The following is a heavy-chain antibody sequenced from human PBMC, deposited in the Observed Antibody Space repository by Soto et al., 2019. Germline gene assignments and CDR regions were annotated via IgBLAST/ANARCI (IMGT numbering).Heavy chain of an antibody. D-gene: IGHD3-9*01. Sequence: SVKVSCKASGGTFSSYTISWVRQAPGQGLEWMGRIIPILGIANYAQKFQGRVTITADKSTSTAYMELSSLRSEDTAVYYCASNENYDILTGDNYYYYMDVWGKGTTVTVSS. CDR1: GGTFSSYT. J-gene: IGHJ6*03. CDR3: ASNENYDILTGDNYYYYMDV. CDR2: IIPILGIA. V-gene: IGHV1-69*02.